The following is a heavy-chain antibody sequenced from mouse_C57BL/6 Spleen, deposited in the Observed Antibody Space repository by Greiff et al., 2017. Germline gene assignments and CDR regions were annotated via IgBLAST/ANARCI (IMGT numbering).Heavy chain of an antibody. CDR3: ARNGYYVLYFDY. J-gene: IGHJ2*01. Sequence: EVMLVESGGGLVKPGGSLKLSCAASGFTFSDYGMHWVRQAPEKGLEWVAYISSGSSTIYYADTVKGRFTISRDNAKNTLFLQMTSLRSEDTAMYDCARNGYYVLYFDYWGQGTTLTVSS. V-gene: IGHV5-17*01. CDR1: GFTFSDYG. CDR2: ISSGSSTI. D-gene: IGHD2-3*01.